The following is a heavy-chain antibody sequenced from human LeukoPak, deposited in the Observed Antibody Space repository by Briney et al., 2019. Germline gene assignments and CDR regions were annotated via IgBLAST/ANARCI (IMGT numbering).Heavy chain of an antibody. Sequence: SQTLSLTCAISGDSVSGNSATWNWIRQSPSRGLEWLGRTYYRSKWYRDSKWYYDYVLSVKSRITINADTSKNQFSLQLNSVTPEDTAVYYCARHPELYFFDYWGQGALVTVSS. V-gene: IGHV6-1*01. CDR2: TYYRSKWYRDSKWYY. J-gene: IGHJ4*02. CDR3: ARHPELYFFDY. CDR1: GDSVSGNSAT. D-gene: IGHD3-10*01.